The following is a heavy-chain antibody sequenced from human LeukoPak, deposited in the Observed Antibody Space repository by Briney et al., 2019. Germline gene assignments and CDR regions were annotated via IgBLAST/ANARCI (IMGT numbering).Heavy chain of an antibody. CDR1: GFTSSSYR. Sequence: GGSLRLSCAVSGFTSSSYRMNWVRQAPGKGLKWVSSISSSSYIYYADSVKGRFTISKDNAKNSLYLQMNSLRAEDTAVYYCAREACSGGSCYSGYWGQGTLVTVSS. CDR3: AREACSGGSCYSGY. V-gene: IGHV3-21*01. D-gene: IGHD2-15*01. CDR2: ISSSSYI. J-gene: IGHJ4*02.